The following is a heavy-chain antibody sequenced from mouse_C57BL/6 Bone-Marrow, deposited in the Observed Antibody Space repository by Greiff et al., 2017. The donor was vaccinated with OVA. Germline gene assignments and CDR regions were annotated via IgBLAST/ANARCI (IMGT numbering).Heavy chain of an antibody. CDR2: ISDGGSYT. CDR3: AREGGGFDY. Sequence: DVKLVESGGGLVKPGGSLKLSCAASGFTFSSYAMSWVRQTPEKRLEWVATISDGGSYTYYPDNVKGRFTISRDNAKNNLYLQMSHLKSEDTAMYYCAREGGGFDYWGQGTTLTVSS. J-gene: IGHJ2*01. V-gene: IGHV5-4*01. CDR1: GFTFSSYA.